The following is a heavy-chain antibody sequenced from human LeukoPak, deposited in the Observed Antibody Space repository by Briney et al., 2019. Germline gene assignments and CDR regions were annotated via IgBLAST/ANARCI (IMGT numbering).Heavy chain of an antibody. Sequence: SETLSLTCTVSGGSISSYYWSWIRQPAGKGLEWIGRIYTSGSTNYNPSLKSRVTMSVDTSKNQFSLKLSSVTAADTAVYYCAREPPALYDFWSGYYHHDAFDIWGQGTMVTVSS. D-gene: IGHD3-3*01. CDR1: GGSISSYY. J-gene: IGHJ3*02. V-gene: IGHV4-4*07. CDR3: AREPPALYDFWSGYYHHDAFDI. CDR2: IYTSGST.